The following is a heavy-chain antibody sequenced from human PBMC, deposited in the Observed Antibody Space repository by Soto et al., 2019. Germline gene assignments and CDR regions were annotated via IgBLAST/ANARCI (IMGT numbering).Heavy chain of an antibody. CDR1: GSRFSNYV. CDR3: CQGGRGKKAGYYGLVSLGL. V-gene: IGHV1-69*06. CDR2: IIPIFNST. J-gene: IGHJ4*03. D-gene: IGHD3-9*01. Sequence: QVQLVQSGAEVKTPGSSLKVSCKVSGSRFSNYVISWVRQAPGHGLEWLGRIIPIFNSTKYAQSFQGRVNNTGEKSTSTASLELSSLRSDGPAVYYFCQGGRGKKAGYYGLVSLGLWGPGTLVTVSS.